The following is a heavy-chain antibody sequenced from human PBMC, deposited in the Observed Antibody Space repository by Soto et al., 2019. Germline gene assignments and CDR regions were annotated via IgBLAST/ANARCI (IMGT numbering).Heavy chain of an antibody. CDR1: GFIFTSSA. CDR3: AATSPDHHDRSGDWGYFDY. CDR2: IAVGSGDT. D-gene: IGHD3-22*01. V-gene: IGHV1-58*01. Sequence: GASVKNCCKASGFIFTSSAVQWLRQARGRRLEWIGWIAVGSGDTRYAQKFQERVTITRDVSTSTSYMDLSSLTSEDTAVYYCAATSPDHHDRSGDWGYFDYWGQGTPVT. J-gene: IGHJ4*02.